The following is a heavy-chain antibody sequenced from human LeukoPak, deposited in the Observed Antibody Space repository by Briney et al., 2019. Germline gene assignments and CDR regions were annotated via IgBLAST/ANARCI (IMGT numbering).Heavy chain of an antibody. CDR1: GFTFSSYA. CDR2: ISYDGSNK. Sequence: PRGSLRLSCAASGFTFSSYAMHWVRQAPGKGLEWVAVISYDGSNKYYADSVKGRFTISRDNSKNTLYLQMNSLRAEDTAVYYCARLTQYAWGQGTLVTVSS. CDR3: ARLTQYA. D-gene: IGHD2-8*01. V-gene: IGHV3-30*04. J-gene: IGHJ4*02.